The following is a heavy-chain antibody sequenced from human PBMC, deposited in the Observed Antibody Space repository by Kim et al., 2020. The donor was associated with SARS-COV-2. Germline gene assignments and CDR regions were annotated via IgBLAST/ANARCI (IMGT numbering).Heavy chain of an antibody. Sequence: GGSLRLSCAASGFTFSSYSMNWVRQAPGKGLEWVSYISSSSSTIYYADSVKGRFTISRDNAKNSLYLQMNSLRAEDTAVYYCARDHPEKRLYGDYVGGMDVWGQGTTVTVSS. J-gene: IGHJ6*02. V-gene: IGHV3-48*04. CDR2: ISSSSSTI. CDR1: GFTFSSYS. CDR3: ARDHPEKRLYGDYVGGMDV. D-gene: IGHD4-17*01.